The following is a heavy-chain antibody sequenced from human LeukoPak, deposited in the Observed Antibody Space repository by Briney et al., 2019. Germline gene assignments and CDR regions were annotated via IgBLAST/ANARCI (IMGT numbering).Heavy chain of an antibody. J-gene: IGHJ6*03. V-gene: IGHV3-23*01. CDR2: ICGSGGST. CDR1: GFTFSSYA. D-gene: IGHD3-10*01. CDR3: AKFGVWFGDFYYYYMDV. Sequence: PGGSLRLSCAASGFTFSSYAMSWVRQAPGKGLEWVSAICGSGGSTYYADSVKGRFTISRDNSKNTLYLQMNSLRAEDTAVYYCAKFGVWFGDFYYYYMDVWGKGTTVTVSS.